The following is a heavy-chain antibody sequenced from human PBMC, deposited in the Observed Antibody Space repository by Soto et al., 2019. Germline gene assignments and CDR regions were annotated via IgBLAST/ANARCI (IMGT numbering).Heavy chain of an antibody. CDR3: ARGLLGLPLPETY. J-gene: IGHJ4*02. CDR2: INDDNADT. CDR1: AYIFTDYA. Sequence: QVQLVQSGAEVRKPGASVKISCKASAYIFTDYAIHLLREAPWQAVEWLGWINDDNADTKYSEKFEGRVIITRDTSASTASMELSSLKAEDTAVYYRARGLLGLPLPETYWGKGTLVTVSS. V-gene: IGHV1-3*01. D-gene: IGHD5-12*01.